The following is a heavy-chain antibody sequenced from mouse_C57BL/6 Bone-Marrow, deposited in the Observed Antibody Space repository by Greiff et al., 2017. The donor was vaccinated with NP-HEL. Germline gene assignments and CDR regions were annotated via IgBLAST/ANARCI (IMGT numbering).Heavy chain of an antibody. CDR2: IYPGSGST. D-gene: IGHD2-4*01. CDR1: GYTFPSYW. J-gene: IGHJ4*01. CDR3: ARGLRPYYYALGG. V-gene: IGHV1-55*01. Sequence: QVQLQQPGAELVQPGASVKMSCKASGYTFPSYWITWVKQSPGQGLEWIGAIYPGSGSTNYTDTFESKVTLTVDTSSSTPYMQLSSLTSEDSAVYYCARGLRPYYYALGGWGQRPSVTAAS.